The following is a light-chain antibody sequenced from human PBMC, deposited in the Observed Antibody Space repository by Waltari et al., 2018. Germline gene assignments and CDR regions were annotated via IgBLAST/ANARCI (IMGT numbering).Light chain of an antibody. V-gene: IGKV3-15*01. CDR2: GAS. Sequence: EIVMTQSPATLSVSPGERATLSCRASQSVSSNLAWYQQKPGQAPRLLIYGASTRATGIPARFSGSGSGTEFTLTISSLQSEDFAVYYCQQYNNWPPLGPFGQGTKLEIK. J-gene: IGKJ2*01. CDR1: QSVSSN. CDR3: QQYNNWPPLGP.